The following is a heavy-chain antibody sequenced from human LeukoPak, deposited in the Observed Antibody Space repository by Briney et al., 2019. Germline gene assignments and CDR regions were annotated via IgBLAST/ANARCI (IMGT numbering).Heavy chain of an antibody. V-gene: IGHV1-2*06. J-gene: IGHJ4*02. Sequence: ASVKVSCKASGYTFTGYYMHWVRQAPGQGLEWMGRINPNSGGTNYAQKFQGRVTMTRDTSISTAYMELSRLRYDDTAVYYCTTLAPAAHFDYWGQGTLVTVSS. CDR3: TTLAPAAHFDY. CDR2: INPNSGGT. CDR1: GYTFTGYY. D-gene: IGHD6-13*01.